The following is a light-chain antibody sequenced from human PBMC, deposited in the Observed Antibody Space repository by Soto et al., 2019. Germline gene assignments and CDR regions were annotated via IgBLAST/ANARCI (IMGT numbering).Light chain of an antibody. CDR1: QSVTSSY. V-gene: IGKV3-20*01. J-gene: IGKJ1*01. Sequence: EIVLTQSPGTLSLSPGERATLSCRAGQSVTSSYLAWYQQKPGQAPRLLIYGASYRATGIPDRFSGSGSGTDFTLTISRLEPEDFAVYYCHQYGSSPSTFGLGTKVDIK. CDR3: HQYGSSPST. CDR2: GAS.